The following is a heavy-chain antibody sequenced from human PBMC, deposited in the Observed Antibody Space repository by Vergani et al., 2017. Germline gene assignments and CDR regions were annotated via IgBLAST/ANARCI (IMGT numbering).Heavy chain of an antibody. J-gene: IGHJ6*02. CDR1: GFTFSSYS. Sequence: EVQLVESGGGLVKPGGSLRLSCAASGFTFSSYSMNWVRQAPGKGLEWVSSISSSSSYIYYADSMKGRFTISRDNAKNSLYLQVSSLRAEDTAVYYCAREPDPGAMDVWGQ. D-gene: IGHD1-26*01. V-gene: IGHV3-21*01. CDR2: ISSSSSYI. CDR3: AREPDPGAMDV.